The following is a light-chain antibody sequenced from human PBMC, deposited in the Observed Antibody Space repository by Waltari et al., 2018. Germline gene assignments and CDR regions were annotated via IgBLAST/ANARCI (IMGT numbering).Light chain of an antibody. CDR2: WAV. J-gene: IGKJ5*01. V-gene: IGKV4-1*01. CDR3: QQYYSTPPIT. Sequence: DIVMTQSPVSLAVSLVESATINCKSSQSVLCSFNNKNYLAWDQQKPGQPPWLLIFWAVTRESVVPDRLSGSGSATDFTLTIRSLQPEDMALYYCQQYYSTPPITFGQGTRLEIK. CDR1: QSVLCSFNNKNY.